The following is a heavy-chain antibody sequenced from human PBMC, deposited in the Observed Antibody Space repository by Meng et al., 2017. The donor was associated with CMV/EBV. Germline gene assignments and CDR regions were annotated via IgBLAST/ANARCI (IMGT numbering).Heavy chain of an antibody. Sequence: FTVSSYAMSWVRQAPGKGLEWVSAISGSGGSTYYADSVKGRFTIYRDNSKNTLYLQMNSLRAEDTAVYYCAKGARYCSSTSCYSWFDPWGQGTLVTVSS. CDR3: AKGARYCSSTSCYSWFDP. J-gene: IGHJ5*02. CDR2: ISGSGGST. CDR1: FTVSSYA. V-gene: IGHV3-23*01. D-gene: IGHD2-2*01.